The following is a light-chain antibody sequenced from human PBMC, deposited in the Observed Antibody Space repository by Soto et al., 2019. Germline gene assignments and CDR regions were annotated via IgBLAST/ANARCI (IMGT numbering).Light chain of an antibody. V-gene: IGLV2-8*01. Sequence: QSALTQPPSASGSPGQSVTISCTGASSDVDDYNYVSWYQQHPGKAPKLMISEVTNRPSGVSDRFSGSKSGNTASLTISGLQAEDEADYYCSSFTSRFTFVFGTGTKLTVL. J-gene: IGLJ1*01. CDR1: SSDVDDYNY. CDR2: EVT. CDR3: SSFTSRFTFV.